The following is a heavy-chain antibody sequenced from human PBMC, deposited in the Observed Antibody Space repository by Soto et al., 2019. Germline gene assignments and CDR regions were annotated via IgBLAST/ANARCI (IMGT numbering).Heavy chain of an antibody. CDR3: ARVPRSGSYFGAFDI. V-gene: IGHV1-2*04. J-gene: IGHJ3*02. CDR1: GYTFTGYY. Sequence: ASVKVSCKASGYTFTGYYMHWVRQAPGQGLEWMGWINPNSGGTNYAQKFQGWVTMTRDTSISTAYMELSRLRSDDTAVYYCARVPRSGSYFGAFDIWGQGTMVTVS. D-gene: IGHD1-26*01. CDR2: INPNSGGT.